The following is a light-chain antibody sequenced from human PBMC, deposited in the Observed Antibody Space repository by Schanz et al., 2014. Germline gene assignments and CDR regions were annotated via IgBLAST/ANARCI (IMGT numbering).Light chain of an antibody. J-gene: IGLJ2*01. CDR1: NSDVGGYRY. Sequence: QSALTQPRSVSGSPGQSVTISCTGSNSDVGGYRYVSWYQQHPGKAPKLMIYDVSKRPSGVPDRFSGSKSGNTASLTISGLQAEDEADYYCCSYAGSYTLLFGGGTKLTVL. CDR2: DVS. V-gene: IGLV2-11*01. CDR3: CSYAGSYTLL.